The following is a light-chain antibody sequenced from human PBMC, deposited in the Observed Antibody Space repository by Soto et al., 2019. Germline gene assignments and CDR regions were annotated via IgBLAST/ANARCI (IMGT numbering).Light chain of an antibody. V-gene: IGLV2-8*01. CDR3: SSYAGSNNFVV. CDR1: SSDVGGYNY. J-gene: IGLJ2*01. CDR2: EVS. Sequence: QSALTQPPSVSGSPGQSVTISCTGTSSDVGGYNYVSWYQHHPGKAPKLMIYEVSKRPSGVPDRFSGSKSGNTASLTVSRLQAEDEADYYCSSYAGSNNFVVFGGGTQLTVL.